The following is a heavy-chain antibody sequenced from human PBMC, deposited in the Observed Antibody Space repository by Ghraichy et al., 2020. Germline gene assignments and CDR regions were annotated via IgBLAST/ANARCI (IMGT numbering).Heavy chain of an antibody. D-gene: IGHD2-8*01. V-gene: IGHV1-69*04. CDR2: IVPVLGIS. CDR1: GDTFTNYV. Sequence: SVKVSCKAPGDTFTNYVFSWVRQAPGQGLEFMGRIVPVLGISTYVQKFQGRVTITADTSTSTIYMEVSSLKSADTAVYYCARDKDSGGVYYYGMDVWGQGTSVTV. CDR3: ARDKDSGGVYYYGMDV. J-gene: IGHJ6*02.